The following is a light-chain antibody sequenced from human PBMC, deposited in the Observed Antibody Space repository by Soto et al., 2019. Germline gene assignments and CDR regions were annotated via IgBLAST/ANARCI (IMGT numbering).Light chain of an antibody. Sequence: QSVLTQPASVSGSPGQSITISCTGTSSDVGGYNYVSWYQQHPGKAPQLMIYEVSNRPSGVSNRFSGSKSSNTAYLTISGLQAEDEADYYGSSYTSSSIVVFGGGTKLTVL. V-gene: IGLV2-14*01. CDR1: SSDVGGYNY. CDR2: EVS. CDR3: SSYTSSSIVV. J-gene: IGLJ2*01.